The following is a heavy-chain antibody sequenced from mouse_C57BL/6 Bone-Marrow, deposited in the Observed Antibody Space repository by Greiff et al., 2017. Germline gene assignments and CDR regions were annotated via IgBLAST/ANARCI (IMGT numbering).Heavy chain of an antibody. Sequence: QVQLQQSGPELVKPGASVKLSCKASGYTFTSYDINWVKQRPGQGLEWIGWIYPRDGSTKYNEKFKGKATLTVDTSSRTAYMELHSLTSEDSAVYFCARVEFAGSSGDWNFDVWGTGTTVTVSS. V-gene: IGHV1-85*01. CDR2: IYPRDGST. J-gene: IGHJ1*03. CDR3: ARVEFAGSSGDWNFDV. D-gene: IGHD1-1*01. CDR1: GYTFTSYD.